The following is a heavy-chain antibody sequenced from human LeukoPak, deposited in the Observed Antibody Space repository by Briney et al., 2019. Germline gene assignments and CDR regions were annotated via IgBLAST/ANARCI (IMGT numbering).Heavy chain of an antibody. CDR2: ISGGGDPT. D-gene: IGHD1-26*01. V-gene: IGHV3-23*01. CDR1: GFXFNNYV. CDR3: AKDPRGGFSGSWYFDY. Sequence: GGSLRLSCTASGFXFNNYVLSWVRQAPGKGLEWLSAISGGGDPTYYADSVKGRFTISRDTSKNTLYLQMNSLRAEDTAVYYCAKDPRGGFSGSWYFDYWGQGTLVTVSS. J-gene: IGHJ4*02.